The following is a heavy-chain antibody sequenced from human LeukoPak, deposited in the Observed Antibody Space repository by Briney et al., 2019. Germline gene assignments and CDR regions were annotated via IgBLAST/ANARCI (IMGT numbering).Heavy chain of an antibody. CDR3: ARDLQYCSSTSCYYLLAYYYYYGMDV. V-gene: IGHV3-30-3*01. Sequence: GGSLRLSCAASGFTFSSYAMHWVRQAPGKGLEWVAVISYDGSNKYHADPVKGRFTISRDNSKNTLYLQMNSLRAEDTAVYYCARDLQYCSSTSCYYLLAYYYYYGMDVWGQGTTVTVSS. CDR2: ISYDGSNK. J-gene: IGHJ6*02. CDR1: GFTFSSYA. D-gene: IGHD2-2*01.